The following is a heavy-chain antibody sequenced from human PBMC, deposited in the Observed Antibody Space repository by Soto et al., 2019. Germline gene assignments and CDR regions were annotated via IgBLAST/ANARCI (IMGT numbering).Heavy chain of an antibody. CDR3: ARSMITFGGVIVYTWFDP. D-gene: IGHD3-16*02. V-gene: IGHV4-59*01. CDR2: IYYSGST. CDR1: GGSISSYY. J-gene: IGHJ5*02. Sequence: SETLSLTCTVSGGSISSYYWSWIRQPPGKGLEWIGYIYYSGSTNYNPSLKSRVTISVDTSKNQFSLKLSSVTAADTAVYYCARSMITFGGVIVYTWFDPWGQGTLVTVSS.